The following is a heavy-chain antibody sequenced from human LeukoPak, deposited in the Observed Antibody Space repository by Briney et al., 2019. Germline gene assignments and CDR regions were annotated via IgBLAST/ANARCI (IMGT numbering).Heavy chain of an antibody. J-gene: IGHJ4*02. Sequence: ASEKVSCTASGYTFTGYYMHWVRQAPGQGLEWMGRINPNSGGTNYAQKFQGRVTMTRDTSISTAYMELSRLRSDDTAVYYCARVYYDSSGYYFDYWGQGTLVTVSS. D-gene: IGHD3-22*01. V-gene: IGHV1-2*06. CDR2: INPNSGGT. CDR1: GYTFTGYY. CDR3: ARVYYDSSGYYFDY.